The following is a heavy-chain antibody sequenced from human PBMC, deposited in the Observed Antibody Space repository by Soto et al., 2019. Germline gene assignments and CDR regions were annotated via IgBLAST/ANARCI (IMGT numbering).Heavy chain of an antibody. J-gene: IGHJ4*02. V-gene: IGHV3-23*01. CDR3: AKDGDYEYFDY. CDR2: INNNSGRK. CDR1: GFSFSSYT. D-gene: IGHD3-22*01. Sequence: GGSQRLSYAASGFSFSSYTMNWVRQAPGKGLEWVSSINNNSGRKYYADSVKGRFTISRDNSKNTLFLQMNSLKAEDTAVYFCAKDGDYEYFDYWGQGTQVTVSS.